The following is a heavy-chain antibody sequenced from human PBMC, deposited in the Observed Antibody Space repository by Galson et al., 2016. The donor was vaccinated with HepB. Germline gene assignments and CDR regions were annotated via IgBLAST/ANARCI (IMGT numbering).Heavy chain of an antibody. CDR3: AKGGMLIPRFDY. CDR1: GLTFSNYA. V-gene: IGHV3-23*01. CDR2: IRGNGGST. Sequence: SLRLSCAASGLTFSNYAMSWVRQAPGKGLEWVSTIRGNGGSTSYADSVKGRFTISRDSSKNTVYPQMNSLRAGDTAVYYCAKGGMLIPRFDYWGQRTLVTVSS. D-gene: IGHD3-16*01. J-gene: IGHJ4*02.